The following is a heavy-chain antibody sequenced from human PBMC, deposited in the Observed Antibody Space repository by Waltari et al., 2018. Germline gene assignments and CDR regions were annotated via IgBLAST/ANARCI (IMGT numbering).Heavy chain of an antibody. J-gene: IGHJ4*02. CDR2: IKSKTDGGKT. CDR3: TVVVVVAANQGY. CDR1: GFTFSNAW. D-gene: IGHD2-15*01. Sequence: EVQLVESGGGLVKPGGSLRLSCAASGFTFSNAWMSWVRQAPGKGLEWVGRIKSKTDGGKTDYAAPVKGRFTISRDDSKNTLYLQMNSLKTEDTAVYYCTVVVVVAANQGYWGQGTLVTVSS. V-gene: IGHV3-15*01.